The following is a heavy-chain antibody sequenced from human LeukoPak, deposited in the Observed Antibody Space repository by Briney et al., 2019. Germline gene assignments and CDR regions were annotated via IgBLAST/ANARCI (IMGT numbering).Heavy chain of an antibody. CDR3: ARAYCGGDCRRYYFDY. J-gene: IGHJ4*02. CDR1: GGSVSTYY. CDR2: IHHSGTT. D-gene: IGHD2-21*02. Sequence: SETLSLTCTVSGGSVSTYYWSWIRQPPAKGLEWIGYIHHSGTTNYNPSLKSRVTISVDTSRNQLSLKLSSVTAADTAVYYCARAYCGGDCRRYYFDYWGQGTLVTVSS. V-gene: IGHV4-59*02.